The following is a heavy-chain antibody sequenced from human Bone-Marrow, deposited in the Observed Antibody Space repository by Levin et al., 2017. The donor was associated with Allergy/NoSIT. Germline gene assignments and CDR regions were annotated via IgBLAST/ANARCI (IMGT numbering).Heavy chain of an antibody. CDR2: IWYSGSRQ. V-gene: IGHV3-33*01. CDR3: ARDIGYEATFYGLDV. D-gene: IGHD5-12*01. Sequence: PGGSLRLSCAASGFTFTSYGMHWVRQAQGKGLEWVAVIWYSGSRQYYGESVKGRFTISRDSSKNTLFLQMNNLTVEDTAVYFCARDIGYEATFYGLDVWGQGTTVTVSS. CDR1: GFTFTSYG. J-gene: IGHJ6*02.